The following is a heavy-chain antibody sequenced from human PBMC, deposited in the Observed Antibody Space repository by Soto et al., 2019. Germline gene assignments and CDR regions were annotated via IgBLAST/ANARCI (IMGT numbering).Heavy chain of an antibody. CDR3: ARVSSSMVVITDYGMDV. J-gene: IGHJ6*02. CDR1: VYHFISHG. CDR2: MSGKNGNT. V-gene: IGHV1-18*04. Sequence: QVQLVQSGAEVKKPGASVKVSCKASVYHFISHGISWVRQAPGQGLKWIGWMSGKNGNTNYAQKLQRRVTLTTDTSTSTVYMELRSLRTDDTAVYYCARVSSSMVVITDYGMDVWGQGTTVTVSS. D-gene: IGHD2-21*01.